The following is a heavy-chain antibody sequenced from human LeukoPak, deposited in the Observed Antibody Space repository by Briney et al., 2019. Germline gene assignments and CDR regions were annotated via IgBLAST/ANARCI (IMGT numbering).Heavy chain of an antibody. CDR2: INTDGSST. D-gene: IGHD3-22*01. V-gene: IGHV3-74*01. CDR3: ARTYYYDSSGYREDWFDP. Sequence: GGSLRLSCAASGFSFSNYWMHWVRQAPGKGLVWVSRINTDGSSTSYADSVKGRFTISRDNAKKSLYLQMNSLRAEDTAVYYCARTYYYDSSGYREDWFDPWGQGTLVTVSS. J-gene: IGHJ5*02. CDR1: GFSFSNYW.